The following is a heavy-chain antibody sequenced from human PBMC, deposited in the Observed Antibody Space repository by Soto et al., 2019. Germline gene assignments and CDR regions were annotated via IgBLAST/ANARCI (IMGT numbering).Heavy chain of an antibody. CDR2: IIPIFGTA. CDR3: ARVNGDYANDAFDI. V-gene: IGHV1-69*12. Sequence: QVQLVQSGAEVKKPGSSVKVSCKASGGTFSSYAISWVRQAPGQGLEWMGGIIPIFGTANYAQKFQGRVTIAADESTRTAYMELSSLRSEDTAVYYCARVNGDYANDAFDIWGQGTMVTVSS. D-gene: IGHD4-17*01. CDR1: GGTFSSYA. J-gene: IGHJ3*02.